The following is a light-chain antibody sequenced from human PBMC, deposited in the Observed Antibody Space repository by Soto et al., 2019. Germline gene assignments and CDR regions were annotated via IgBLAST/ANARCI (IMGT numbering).Light chain of an antibody. CDR1: PRVSSSY. V-gene: IGKV3-20*01. Sequence: IVLTQSPRTLSPAPREIATLSCTASPRVSSSYLAWYQQKPGQAPRLLIYGASSRATGSPDRFSGSGSGTGFTLTISRLEPEDFAVYYCQQDGSSPWTFGQGTRLENK. CDR2: GAS. CDR3: QQDGSSPWT. J-gene: IGKJ5*01.